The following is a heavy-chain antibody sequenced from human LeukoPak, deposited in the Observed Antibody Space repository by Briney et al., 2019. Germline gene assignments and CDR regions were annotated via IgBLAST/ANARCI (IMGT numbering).Heavy chain of an antibody. J-gene: IGHJ4*02. CDR1: SGSFSGYY. V-gene: IGHV4-34*01. Sequence: SETLSLTCAVYSGSFSGYYWSWIRQPPGKGLEWIGEINHSGSTNYNPSLKSRVTISVDTSKNQFSLKLSSVTAADTAVYYCARQKYYYDSSGYYYGLWVDYWGQGTLVTVSS. D-gene: IGHD3-22*01. CDR2: INHSGST. CDR3: ARQKYYYDSSGYYYGLWVDY.